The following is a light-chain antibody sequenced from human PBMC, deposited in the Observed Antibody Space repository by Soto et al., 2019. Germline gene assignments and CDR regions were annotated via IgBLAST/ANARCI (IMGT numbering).Light chain of an antibody. J-gene: IGLJ3*02. CDR3: CSYAGSYTHWV. V-gene: IGLV2-11*01. CDR2: DVS. CDR1: SSDVGAYNY. Sequence: QSALTQPRSVSGSPGQSVTISCTGTSSDVGAYNYVSWYQKHPGKAPKLIIYDVSNRPSGVPDRFSGSKSGNTASLTISGLQAEDEADYHCCSYAGSYTHWVFGGGTNLTVL.